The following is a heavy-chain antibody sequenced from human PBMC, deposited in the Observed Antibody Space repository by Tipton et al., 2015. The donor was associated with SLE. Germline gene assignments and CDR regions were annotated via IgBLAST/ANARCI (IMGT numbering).Heavy chain of an antibody. Sequence: TLSLTCTVSGGSVSSGSYYWAWIRQPPGKGPEWIGTIYYSGSTYYYPSLKSRGTISVDTSKNQFSLELSSVTAADTAIYYCATDEGPHSDSLWGHSYGMDVWGHGTKVTVSS. J-gene: IGHJ6*01. D-gene: IGHD3-16*01. V-gene: IGHV4-39*07. CDR1: GGSVSSGSYY. CDR2: IYYSGST. CDR3: ATDEGPHSDSLWGHSYGMDV.